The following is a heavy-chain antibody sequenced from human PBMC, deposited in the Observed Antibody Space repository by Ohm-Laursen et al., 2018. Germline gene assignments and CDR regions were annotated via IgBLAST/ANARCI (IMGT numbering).Heavy chain of an antibody. CDR1: GYTFSSYD. V-gene: IGHV1-8*01. CDR3: ARAVRYQLLSDP. Sequence: ASVKVSCKASGYTFSSYDIIWVRQASGKGPEWMGWMNPNSHNTGYARKFRGRVSMTSDSSISTAYMELYSLTSEDTATYYCARAVRYQLLSDPWGQGTLVTVSS. J-gene: IGHJ5*02. CDR2: MNPNSHNT. D-gene: IGHD4-23*01.